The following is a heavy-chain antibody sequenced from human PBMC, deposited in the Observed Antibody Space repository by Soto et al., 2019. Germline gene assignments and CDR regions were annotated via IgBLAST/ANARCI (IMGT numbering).Heavy chain of an antibody. Sequence: GGSLRLSCAASGFTFSSYWMSWVRQAPGKGLEWVANIKQDGSEKYYVDSVKGRFTISRDNAKNSLYLQMNSLRAEDTAVYYCARDRPWGFYYYYMDVWGKGTTVTVSS. J-gene: IGHJ6*03. CDR3: ARDRPWGFYYYYMDV. CDR2: IKQDGSEK. D-gene: IGHD7-27*01. CDR1: GFTFSSYW. V-gene: IGHV3-7*01.